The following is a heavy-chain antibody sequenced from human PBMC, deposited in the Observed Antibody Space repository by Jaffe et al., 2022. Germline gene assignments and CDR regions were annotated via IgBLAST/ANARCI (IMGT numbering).Heavy chain of an antibody. D-gene: IGHD3-10*01. CDR1: GGTFSSYA. J-gene: IGHJ6*03. V-gene: IGHV1-69*01. Sequence: QVQLVQSGAEVKKPGSSVKVSCKASGGTFSSYAISWVRQAPGQGLEWMGGIIPIFGTANYAQKFQGRVTITADESTSTAYMELSSLRSEDTAVYYCASDYYGSGRQYYYYMDVWGKGTTVTVSS. CDR3: ASDYYGSGRQYYYYMDV. CDR2: IIPIFGTA.